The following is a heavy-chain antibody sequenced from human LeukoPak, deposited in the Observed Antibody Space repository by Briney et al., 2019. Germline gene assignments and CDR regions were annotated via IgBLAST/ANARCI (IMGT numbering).Heavy chain of an antibody. CDR2: IYYSGST. V-gene: IGHV4-39*07. CDR3: YYFDD. CDR1: GGSISSSSYY. J-gene: IGHJ4*02. Sequence: SETLSLTCTVSGGSISSSSYYWGWIRQPPGKGLEWIGSIYYSGSTYYNPSLMSRLTISVDTSKNQFSLKLSSVTAADTAVYSLYYFDDWGQGTLVTVSS.